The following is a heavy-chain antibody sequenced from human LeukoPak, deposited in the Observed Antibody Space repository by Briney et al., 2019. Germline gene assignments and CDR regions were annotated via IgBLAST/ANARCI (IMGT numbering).Heavy chain of an antibody. V-gene: IGHV4-59*08. J-gene: IGHJ4*02. CDR2: IYYSGST. CDR1: GGSISSYY. CDR3: VRRVWYGSGSFDY. Sequence: SETLSLTCTVSGGSISSYYWSWIRQPPGKGLEWIGYIYYSGSTNYNPSLKSRVTISVDTSKDQFSLKLSSVTAADTAVYYCVRRVWYGSGSFDYWGQGTLVTVSS. D-gene: IGHD3-10*01.